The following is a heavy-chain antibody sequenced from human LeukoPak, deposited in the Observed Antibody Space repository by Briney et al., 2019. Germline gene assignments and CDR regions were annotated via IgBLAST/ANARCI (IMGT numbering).Heavy chain of an antibody. CDR3: AKVGRRFLEWLFLDY. Sequence: AWTLRLSCAASGFTFDDYATPWVPQAPGNGLDWVSGISWNSGSIGYADSVKGRFTISRDNAKNSLYLQMNSLRAEDTALYYCAKVGRRFLEWLFLDYWGQGTLVTVSS. CDR2: ISWNSGSI. V-gene: IGHV3-9*01. CDR1: GFTFDDYA. D-gene: IGHD3-3*01. J-gene: IGHJ4*02.